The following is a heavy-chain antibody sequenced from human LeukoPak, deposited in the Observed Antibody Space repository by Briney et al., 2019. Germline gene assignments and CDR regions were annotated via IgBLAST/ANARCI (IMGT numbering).Heavy chain of an antibody. V-gene: IGHV4-4*07. CDR1: GGSISGYY. CDR2: IYTSGST. CDR3: ARTGSNPNYYYYYMDV. D-gene: IGHD4-11*01. Sequence: SETLSLTCTVSGGSISGYYWSWIRQPAGKGLEWIGRIYTSGSTNYNPSLKSRVTMSVGTSKNQFSLKLNSVTAADTAVYYCARTGSNPNYYYYYMDVWGKGTTVTVSS. J-gene: IGHJ6*03.